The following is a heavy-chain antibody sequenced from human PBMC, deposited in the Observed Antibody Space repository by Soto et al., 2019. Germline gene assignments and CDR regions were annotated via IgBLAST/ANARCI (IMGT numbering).Heavy chain of an antibody. D-gene: IGHD4-17*01. CDR3: ARVGTTVTFDY. V-gene: IGHV4-61*01. Sequence: SETLSLTCTVSGGSVSSGSYYWSWIRQPPGKGLEWIGYIYYSGSTNYNPSLKSRVTISVDTSKNQFSLKLSSVTAADMAVYYCARVGTTVTFDYWGQGTLVTVSS. J-gene: IGHJ4*02. CDR1: GGSVSSGSYY. CDR2: IYYSGST.